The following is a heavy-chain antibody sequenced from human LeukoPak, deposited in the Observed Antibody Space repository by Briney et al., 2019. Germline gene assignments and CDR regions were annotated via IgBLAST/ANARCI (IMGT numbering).Heavy chain of an antibody. D-gene: IGHD2-21*01. V-gene: IGHV2-70*11. J-gene: IGHJ6*03. CDR1: GFSLSTSGMC. CDR2: IDWDDDK. Sequence: SGPTLVNPTQTLTLTCTFSGFSLSTSGMCVSWIRQPPGKALEWLARIDWDDDKYYSTSLKTRLTISKDTSKNQVVLTMTNRDPVDTATYYCARAVEVYYYYYMDVWGKGTTVTVSS. CDR3: ARAVEVYYYYYMDV.